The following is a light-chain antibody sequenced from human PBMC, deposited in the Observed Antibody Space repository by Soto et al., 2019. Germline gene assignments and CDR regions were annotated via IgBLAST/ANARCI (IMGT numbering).Light chain of an antibody. Sequence: EVVLTQSPATLYLSPGERATLSCRASQSVSTNLGWYQHKPGQAPRLHIYDASIRATGTPARFNGGGSGTDFTLTISSLAPEDLAVYYCQHLSHWPPGATFGGGTKVAIK. J-gene: IGKJ4*01. V-gene: IGKV3-11*01. CDR2: DAS. CDR3: QHLSHWPPGAT. CDR1: QSVSTN.